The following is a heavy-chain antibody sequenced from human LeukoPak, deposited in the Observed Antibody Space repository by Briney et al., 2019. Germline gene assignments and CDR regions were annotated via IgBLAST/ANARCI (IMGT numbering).Heavy chain of an antibody. CDR1: GFTFSSYA. Sequence: GGSLRLSCAASGFTFSSYAMSWVRQALGKGLEWVSAISGSGGSTYYADSVKGRFTISRDNSKNTLYLQMNSLRAEDTAVYYCASTWIQLWLLSWGQGTLVTVSS. CDR2: ISGSGGST. D-gene: IGHD5-18*01. V-gene: IGHV3-23*01. J-gene: IGHJ5*02. CDR3: ASTWIQLWLLS.